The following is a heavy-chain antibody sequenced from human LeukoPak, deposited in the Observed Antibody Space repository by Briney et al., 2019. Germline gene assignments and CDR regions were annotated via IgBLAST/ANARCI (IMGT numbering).Heavy chain of an antibody. V-gene: IGHV3-9*02. CDR2: ISWNSGSI. Sequence: GGSLRLSCAASGFTSDDYAMHWVRQAPGKGLEWVSGISWNSGSIGYADSVKGRFTISRDNAKNSLYLQMNSLRAEDTALYYCAKGRSNTYYDFWSGYYGWFDPWGQGTLVTVSS. J-gene: IGHJ5*02. D-gene: IGHD3-3*01. CDR3: AKGRSNTYYDFWSGYYGWFDP. CDR1: GFTSDDYA.